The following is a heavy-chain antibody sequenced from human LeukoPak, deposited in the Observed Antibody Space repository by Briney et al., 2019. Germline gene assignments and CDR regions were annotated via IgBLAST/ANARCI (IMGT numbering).Heavy chain of an antibody. CDR1: GFTFSSDW. D-gene: IGHD3-10*01. J-gene: IGHJ5*02. V-gene: IGHV4-34*01. CDR2: INHSGST. CDR3: ARLSRGVLMVRGVPSRNNWFDP. Sequence: GSLRLSCAVSGFTFSSDWMIWVRQAPGKGLEWIGEINHSGSTNYNPSLKSRVTISVDTSKNQFSLKLSSVTAADTAVYYCARLSRGVLMVRGVPSRNNWFDPWGQGTLVTVSS.